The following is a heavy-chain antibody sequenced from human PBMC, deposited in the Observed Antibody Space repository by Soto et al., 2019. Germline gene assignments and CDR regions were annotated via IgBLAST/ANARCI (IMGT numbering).Heavy chain of an antibody. CDR3: ARVASSSWGTNWFDP. D-gene: IGHD6-13*01. V-gene: IGHV4-61*01. Sequence: PSETLSLTCTVSGGSVSSGSHYWSWIRQPPGKGLEWIAYIYHTGNTQYNPSLKSRVTISVDTSKNQFSLKLSSVTAADTAVYYCARVASSSWGTNWFDPWGQGTLVTVSS. CDR2: IYHTGNT. J-gene: IGHJ5*02. CDR1: GGSVSSGSHY.